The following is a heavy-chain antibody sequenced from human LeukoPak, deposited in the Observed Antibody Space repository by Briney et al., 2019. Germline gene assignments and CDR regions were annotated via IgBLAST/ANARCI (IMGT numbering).Heavy chain of an antibody. V-gene: IGHV4-4*07. D-gene: IGHD6-19*01. CDR3: ARLNPRYSSGWVQYYYYMDG. CDR1: GVSLSSYY. CDR2: IYTSVGT. Sequence: PSESLSLSCAVSGVSLSSYYWSRTRQPAGKGLEWVGRIYTSVGTTYNPSLKSRATISCDKTTNQTSRMLSSRAAADTPAYYSARLNPRYSSGWVQYYYYMDGWGKGTTLTVPS. J-gene: IGHJ6*03.